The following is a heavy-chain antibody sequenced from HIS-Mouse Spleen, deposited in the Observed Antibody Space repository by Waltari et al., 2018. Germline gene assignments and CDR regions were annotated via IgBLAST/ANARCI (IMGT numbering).Heavy chain of an antibody. Sequence: HVTLRESGPALVKPTQTLTLTCTFSGFALRASGMCVTCIRQPPGKALEWLARIDWDDDKYYSTSLKTRLTISRDTSKNQVVLTMTNMDPLDTATYYCARIAEGYTSGWYAFDYWGQGTLVTVSS. J-gene: IGHJ4*02. D-gene: IGHD6-19*01. CDR3: ARIAEGYTSGWYAFDY. CDR2: IDWDDDK. V-gene: IGHV2-70*15. CDR1: GFALRASGMC.